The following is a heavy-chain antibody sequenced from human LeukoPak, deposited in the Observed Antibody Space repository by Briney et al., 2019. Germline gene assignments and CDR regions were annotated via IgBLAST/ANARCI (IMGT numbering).Heavy chain of an antibody. J-gene: IGHJ4*02. CDR3: AKDNLVVYASYYFDY. V-gene: IGHV3-23*01. CDR1: GFTFSSYA. D-gene: IGHD2-8*02. Sequence: GGSLRPSCAASGFTFSSYAMSWVRQAPGKGLEWVSAISGSGGSTYYADSVKGRFTISRDNSKNTLYLQMNSLRAEDTAVYYCAKDNLVVYASYYFDYWGQGTLVTVSS. CDR2: ISGSGGST.